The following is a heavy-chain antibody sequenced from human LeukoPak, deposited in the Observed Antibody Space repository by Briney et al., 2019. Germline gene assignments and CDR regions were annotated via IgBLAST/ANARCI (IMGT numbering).Heavy chain of an antibody. CDR3: ARVYGSGSYGVY. Sequence: ASLKVSCKASGYTFRNFATSWVRQAPGQGLAWMGWISPYNGYKHSAQKFQGRLTLTTDTSSSTVYMELRGLTSDDTAVYYCARVYGSGSYGVYWGQGTLVTVSS. CDR1: GYTFRNFA. CDR2: ISPYNGYK. J-gene: IGHJ4*02. V-gene: IGHV1-18*01. D-gene: IGHD3-10*01.